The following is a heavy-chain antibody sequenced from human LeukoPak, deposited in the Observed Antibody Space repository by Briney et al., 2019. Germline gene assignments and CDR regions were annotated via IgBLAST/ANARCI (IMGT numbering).Heavy chain of an antibody. D-gene: IGHD2-15*01. CDR3: ARGDPVGYCSGGSCYPIDY. J-gene: IGHJ4*02. V-gene: IGHV1-46*01. CDR1: GYTLTSYY. Sequence: GASVKVSCKASGYTLTSYYMHWVRQAPGQGLEWMGIINPSGGSTSYAQKFQGRVTMTRDTSTSTVYMELSSLRSEDTAVYYCARGDPVGYCSGGSCYPIDYWGQGTLVTVSS. CDR2: INPSGGST.